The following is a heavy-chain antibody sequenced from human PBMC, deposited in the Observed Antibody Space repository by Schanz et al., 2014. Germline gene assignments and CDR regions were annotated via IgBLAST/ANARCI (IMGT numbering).Heavy chain of an antibody. V-gene: IGHV3-23*05. Sequence: EVQLLESGGGLVQPGGSLRLSCEASGFSFGNYGMSWVRQAPGKGLEWVAAVSSRSDEIKYADSVRGRFTISRDNSKNTLYLQMNSLRAEDTAVYYCAKGRFGELSAFDIWGQGTRVTVSS. J-gene: IGHJ3*02. CDR2: VSSRSDEI. D-gene: IGHD3-10*01. CDR1: GFSFGNYG. CDR3: AKGRFGELSAFDI.